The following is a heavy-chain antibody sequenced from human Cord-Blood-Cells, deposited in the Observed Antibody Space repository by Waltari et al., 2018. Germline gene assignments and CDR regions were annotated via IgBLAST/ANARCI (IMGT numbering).Heavy chain of an antibody. CDR1: GGSFSGYY. CDR3: ARGWRYCSSTSCYYYYGMDV. D-gene: IGHD2-2*01. V-gene: IGHV4-34*01. J-gene: IGHJ6*02. CDR2: INHSGST. Sequence: QVQLQQWGAGLLKPSETLSLTCAVYGGSFSGYYWSCLRPPPGKGLEWIGEINHSGSTNYNPSLKSRVTISVDTSKNQFSLKLSSVTAADTAVYYCARGWRYCSSTSCYYYYGMDVWGQGTTVTVSS.